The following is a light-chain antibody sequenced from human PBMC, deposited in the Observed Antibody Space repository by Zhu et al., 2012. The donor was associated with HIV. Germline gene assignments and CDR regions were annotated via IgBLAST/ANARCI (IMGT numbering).Light chain of an antibody. CDR3: HQYNNWPPNT. CDR1: QSVSSN. J-gene: IGKJ2*01. V-gene: IGKV3-15*01. CDR2: GAV. Sequence: EVVMTQSPATLSVSPGGRATLSCRASQSVSSNLAWYHQKPGQAPRLLIYGAVTRATDIPARFSGRGSGTEFTLSISSIQSEDFGVYYCHQYNNWPPNTFGQGTKLEIK.